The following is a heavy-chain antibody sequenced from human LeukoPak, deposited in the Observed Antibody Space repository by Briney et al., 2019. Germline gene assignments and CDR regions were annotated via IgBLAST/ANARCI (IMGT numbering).Heavy chain of an antibody. Sequence: SETLSLTCTVSGGFISSNTYYWGWIRQPPGKGLEWIGSIYYSGSTYYNPSLKSRVTISVDTSKNQFSLKLSSVTAADTAVYYCARVRNYYDSSGYMDVWGKGTTVTVSS. V-gene: IGHV4-39*07. D-gene: IGHD3-22*01. CDR3: ARVRNYYDSSGYMDV. J-gene: IGHJ6*03. CDR2: IYYSGST. CDR1: GGFISSNTYY.